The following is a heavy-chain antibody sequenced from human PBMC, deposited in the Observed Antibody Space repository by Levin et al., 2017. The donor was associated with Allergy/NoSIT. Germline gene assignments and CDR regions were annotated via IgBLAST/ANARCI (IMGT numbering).Heavy chain of an antibody. J-gene: IGHJ3*02. CDR3: TGAHI. D-gene: IGHD2-8*02. CDR1: GFTFSSSW. Sequence: ETLSLTCAASGFTFSSSWMHWVRQRPEKGLVWVSLINADGSKINYADSVKGRFTISRDNVKNTLYLQMTSLRPEDTAVYYCTGAHIWGQGEMVTVSS. V-gene: IGHV3-74*01. CDR2: INADGSKI.